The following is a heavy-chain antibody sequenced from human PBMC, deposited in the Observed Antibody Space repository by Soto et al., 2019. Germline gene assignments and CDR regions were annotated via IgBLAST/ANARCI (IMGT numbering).Heavy chain of an antibody. J-gene: IGHJ4*02. CDR1: GGTFSSYA. Sequence: ASVKVSCKASGGTFSSYAISWVRQAPGQGLEWMGGIIPIFGTANYAQKFQGRVTITADESTSTAYMELSSLSADDTAVYYCAKAPDGSGRGYYCDYWGQGTLVTVSS. V-gene: IGHV1-69*13. CDR3: AKAPDGSGRGYYCDY. CDR2: IIPIFGTA. D-gene: IGHD3-10*01.